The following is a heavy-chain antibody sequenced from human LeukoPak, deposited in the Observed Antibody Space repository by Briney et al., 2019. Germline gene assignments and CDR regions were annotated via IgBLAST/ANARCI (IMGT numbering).Heavy chain of an antibody. CDR3: ARDLLRYYYDSSGCPSY. CDR1: GYTFTGYY. V-gene: IGHV1-2*02. Sequence: ASVKVSCKASGYTFTGYYMHWVRQAPGQGLEWMGWINPNSGGTNYAQKFQGRVTMTRDTSISTAYMELSRLRSDDTAVYYCARDLLRYYYDSSGCPSYWGQGTLVTVSS. J-gene: IGHJ4*02. D-gene: IGHD3-22*01. CDR2: INPNSGGT.